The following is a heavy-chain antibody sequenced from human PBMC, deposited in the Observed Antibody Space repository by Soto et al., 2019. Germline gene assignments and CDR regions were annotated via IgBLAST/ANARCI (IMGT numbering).Heavy chain of an antibody. CDR3: ARRGAAGTDYYYYGMDV. D-gene: IGHD6-13*01. CDR2: IYYSGYT. Sequence: SETLSLTCTVSGGSISSSSYYWGWIRQPPGKGLEWIGSIYYSGYTYYNPSLKSRVTISVDTSKNQFSLKLSSVTAADTAVYYCARRGAAGTDYYYYGMDVWGQGTTVT. V-gene: IGHV4-39*01. J-gene: IGHJ6*02. CDR1: GGSISSSSYY.